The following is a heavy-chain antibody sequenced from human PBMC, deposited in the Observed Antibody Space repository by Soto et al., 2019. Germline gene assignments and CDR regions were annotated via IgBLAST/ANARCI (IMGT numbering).Heavy chain of an antibody. CDR2: ISSSSSTI. D-gene: IGHD5-12*01. J-gene: IGHJ6*03. Sequence: GGSLRLSCAASGFTFSSYSMSWVRQAPGKGLEWVSYISSSSSTIYYADSVKGRFTISRDNAKNSLYLQMNSLRAEDTAVYYCARGARGSGYDITYYYYYMDVWGKGTTVTVSS. CDR3: ARGARGSGYDITYYYYYMDV. CDR1: GFTFSSYS. V-gene: IGHV3-48*01.